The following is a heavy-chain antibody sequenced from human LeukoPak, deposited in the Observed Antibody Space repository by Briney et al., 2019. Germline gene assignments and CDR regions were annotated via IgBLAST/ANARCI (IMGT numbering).Heavy chain of an antibody. CDR2: INPNSGGT. J-gene: IGHJ4*02. Sequence: ASVKVSCKASGYTFTGYYMHWVRQASGQGLEWMGWINPNSGGTNYAQKFQGRVTMTRDTSISTAYMELSRLRSDDTAVYYCATTIYYYDSSGYLDYWGQGTLVTVSS. CDR1: GYTFTGYY. V-gene: IGHV1-2*02. D-gene: IGHD3-22*01. CDR3: ATTIYYYDSSGYLDY.